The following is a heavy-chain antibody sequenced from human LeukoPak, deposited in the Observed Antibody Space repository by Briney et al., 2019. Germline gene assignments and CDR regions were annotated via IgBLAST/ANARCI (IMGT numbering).Heavy chain of an antibody. J-gene: IGHJ4*02. V-gene: IGHV4-4*02. Sequence: GSLRLSCAASGFTFSSSAMSWVRQVPGKGLEWIGEINHSGSTNYNPSLKSRVTISVDTSKNQFSLKLSSVTAADTAVYYCARELRLLWFGESIDYWGQGTLVTVSS. CDR3: ARELRLLWFGESIDY. CDR1: GFTFSSSA. CDR2: INHSGST. D-gene: IGHD3-10*01.